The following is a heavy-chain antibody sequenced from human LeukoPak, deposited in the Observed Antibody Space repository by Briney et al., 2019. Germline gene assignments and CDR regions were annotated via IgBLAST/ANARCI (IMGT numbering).Heavy chain of an antibody. V-gene: IGHV4-59*01. CDR2: IYYSGST. D-gene: IGHD6-13*01. Sequence: SETLSLTCTVSGGSISSYYWSWIRQPPAKGLEWIGCIYYSGSTNYNPSLKSRVTISVDTSKNQFSLKLSSVTAADTAVYYCAVDRRGIDAFDIWGQGTMVTVSS. J-gene: IGHJ3*02. CDR3: AVDRRGIDAFDI. CDR1: GGSISSYY.